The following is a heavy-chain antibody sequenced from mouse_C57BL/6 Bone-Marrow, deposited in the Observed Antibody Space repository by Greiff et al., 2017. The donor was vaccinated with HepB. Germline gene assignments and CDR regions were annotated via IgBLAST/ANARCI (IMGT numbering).Heavy chain of an antibody. V-gene: IGHV3-6*01. CDR1: GYSITSGYY. CDR2: ISYDGSN. D-gene: IGHD2-3*01. Sequence: EVKLQESGPGLVKPSQSLSLTCSVTGYSITSGYYWNWIRQFPGNKLEWMGYISYDGSNNYNPSLKNRISITRDTSKNQFFLKLNSVTTEDTATYYCARDLYDGYLFAYWGQGTLVTVSA. CDR3: ARDLYDGYLFAY. J-gene: IGHJ3*01.